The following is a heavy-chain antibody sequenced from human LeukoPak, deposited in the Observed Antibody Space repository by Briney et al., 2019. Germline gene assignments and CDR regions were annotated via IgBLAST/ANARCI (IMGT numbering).Heavy chain of an antibody. CDR1: GFTFSSYA. Sequence: GGSLRLSCVASGFTFSSYAMSWVRQAPGKGLEWVSAISGSGGSTYYADSVKGRFTISRDNAKNSLYLQMNSLRAEDTAVYYCARGRYCSGGNCLHDYWGQGTLVTVSS. CDR3: ARGRYCSGGNCLHDY. D-gene: IGHD2-15*01. J-gene: IGHJ4*02. V-gene: IGHV3-23*01. CDR2: ISGSGGST.